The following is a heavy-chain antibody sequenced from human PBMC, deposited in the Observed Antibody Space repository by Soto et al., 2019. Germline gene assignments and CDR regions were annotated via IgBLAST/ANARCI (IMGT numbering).Heavy chain of an antibody. Sequence: EVQLFESGGGFVQPGGSLRLSCAASGFTFSSYVMGWVRQAPGKGLEWVSAIGGTSGSTYYADSVKGRFTISRDNSKNTVSLQMNSLRAEDTAVYYCAKMRGEGFCDYWRQGTLLTVSS. V-gene: IGHV3-23*01. CDR2: IGGTSGST. CDR3: AKMRGEGFCDY. CDR1: GFTFSSYV. J-gene: IGHJ4*02. D-gene: IGHD3-16*01.